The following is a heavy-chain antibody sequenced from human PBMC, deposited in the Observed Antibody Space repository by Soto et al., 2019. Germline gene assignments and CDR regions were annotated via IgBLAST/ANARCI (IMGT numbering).Heavy chain of an antibody. CDR1: GGSFSGYY. V-gene: IGHV4-34*01. J-gene: IGHJ5*01. D-gene: IGHD6-19*01. CDR2: INHSGNT. Sequence: PSETLSLTCAVYGGSFSGYYWSWIRQTPGKGLEWTGEINHSGNTNYKSSLKSRLTVSVDTSKNQFSLNLRSVTAADTAVFYCARAITVARTRRFDSWGQGTLVPSPQ. CDR3: ARAITVARTRRFDS.